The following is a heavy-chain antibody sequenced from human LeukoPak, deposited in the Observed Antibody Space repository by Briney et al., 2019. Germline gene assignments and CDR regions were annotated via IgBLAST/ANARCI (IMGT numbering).Heavy chain of an antibody. V-gene: IGHV4-4*07. CDR3: ATPRYSGSYYEHGFDI. D-gene: IGHD1-26*01. J-gene: IGHJ3*02. CDR1: GGSISSYY. CDR2: IYTSGST. Sequence: SETLSLTCTVSGGSISSYYWSWIRQPAGKGLEWIGRIYTSGSTNYNPSLSGRVTISVDTSQNQFSLKLSSVTAADTAVYYCATPRYSGSYYEHGFDIWGQGTMVTVSS.